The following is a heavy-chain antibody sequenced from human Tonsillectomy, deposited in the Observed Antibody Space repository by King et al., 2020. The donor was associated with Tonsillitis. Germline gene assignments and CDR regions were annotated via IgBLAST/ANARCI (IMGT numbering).Heavy chain of an antibody. Sequence: VQLVESGGGLVKPGGSLRLSCAASGFTFSNAWMSWVRQAPGKGLEWVGRIKSKADGGTTDYAAPVKGRFTISRDDSKNTLYLQMNSLKTEDTAVYYCTYYYDSGGYWMGGRAAINYWGQGTLVTVSS. J-gene: IGHJ4*02. CDR1: GFTFSNAW. V-gene: IGHV3-15*01. CDR3: TYYYDSGGYWMGGRAAINY. D-gene: IGHD3-22*01. CDR2: IKSKADGGTT.